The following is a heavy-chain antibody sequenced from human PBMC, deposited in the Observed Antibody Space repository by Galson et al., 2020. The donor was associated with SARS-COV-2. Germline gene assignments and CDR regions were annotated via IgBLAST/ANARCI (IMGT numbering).Heavy chain of an antibody. Sequence: ESGPTLVKPTQTLTLTCTISGFSITSSGMCVSWIRQPPGKALEWLARIDWDDDKYYSTSLKTRLTISKDTSKNQVVLTLTYMDPADTATYYCARLKPCMAALREGYYVDYWGQGSLVTVSS. J-gene: IGHJ4*02. CDR3: ARLKPCMAALREGYYVDY. V-gene: IGHV2-70*11. CDR1: GFSITSSGMC. CDR2: IDWDDDK. D-gene: IGHD6-13*01.